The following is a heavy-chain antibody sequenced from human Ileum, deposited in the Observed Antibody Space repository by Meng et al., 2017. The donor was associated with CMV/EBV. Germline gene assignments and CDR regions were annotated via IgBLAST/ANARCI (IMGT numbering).Heavy chain of an antibody. Sequence: ASVKVSCKASGYTFTGYYMHWVRQAPGQGLEWMGWINPNSGGTNYAQKFQGRVTMTRDTSISTTYMVLSRLRSDDTAVYYCSSLPAGYCSSTNYYTGGYYYYYGMDVWGQGTTVTVSS. CDR1: GYTFTGYY. V-gene: IGHV1-2*02. CDR3: SSLPAGYCSSTNYYTGGYYYYYGMDV. J-gene: IGHJ6*02. D-gene: IGHD2-2*02. CDR2: INPNSGGT.